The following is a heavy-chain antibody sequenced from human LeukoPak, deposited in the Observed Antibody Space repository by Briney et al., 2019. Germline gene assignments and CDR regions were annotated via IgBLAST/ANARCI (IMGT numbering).Heavy chain of an antibody. CDR2: INHSGST. J-gene: IGHJ4*02. V-gene: IGHV4-34*01. CDR3: ARLLPYYYYGSGIRDY. CDR1: GGSFSGYY. Sequence: SETLSLTCAVYGGSFSGYYWSWIRQPPGKGLEWIGEINHSGSTNYNPSLKSRVTISVDTSKNQFSLKLSSVTAADTAVYYCARLLPYYYYGSGIRDYWGQGTLVTVSS. D-gene: IGHD3-10*01.